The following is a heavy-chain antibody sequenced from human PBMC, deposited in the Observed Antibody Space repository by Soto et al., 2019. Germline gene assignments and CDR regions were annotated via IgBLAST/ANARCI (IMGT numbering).Heavy chain of an antibody. V-gene: IGHV4-39*01. D-gene: IGHD2-2*01. CDR1: GGSISSSSYY. Sequence: SETLSLTCTVSGGSISSSSYYWGWIRQPPGKGLEWIGSIYYSGSTYYNPSLKSRVTISVDTSKNQFSLKLSSVTAADTAVYYCARQGYCSSTSCLPLYMDVWGKGTTVTVSS. CDR3: ARQGYCSSTSCLPLYMDV. CDR2: IYYSGST. J-gene: IGHJ6*03.